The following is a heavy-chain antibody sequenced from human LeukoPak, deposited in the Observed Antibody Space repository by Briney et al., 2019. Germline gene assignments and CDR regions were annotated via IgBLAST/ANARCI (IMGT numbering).Heavy chain of an antibody. CDR1: GYTFNDCY. CDR2: INPNGGDT. J-gene: IGHJ4*02. CDR3: ARDNFLYCSSSTCLFDY. Sequence: ASVRVSCKASGYTFNDCYMHWVRQAPGQGFECMGWINPNGGDTNYAQNFQDRVTMSRDTSISTAHMEVSRLRSDDTAVYYCARDNFLYCSSSTCLFDYWGQGTLVTVSS. V-gene: IGHV1-2*02. D-gene: IGHD2-2*01.